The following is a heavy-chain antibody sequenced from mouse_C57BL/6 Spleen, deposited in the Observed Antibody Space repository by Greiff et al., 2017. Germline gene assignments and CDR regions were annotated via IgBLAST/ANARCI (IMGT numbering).Heavy chain of an antibody. CDR3: ARGLNSTVFDY. CDR1: GFTFSSYA. J-gene: IGHJ2*01. V-gene: IGHV5-4*03. D-gene: IGHD1-1*01. Sequence: DVKLVESGGGLVKPGGSLKLSCAASGFTFSSYAMSWVRQTPEKRLEWVATISDGGSYTYYPDNVKGRFTISRDNAKNNLYLQMSHLKSEDTAMYYCARGLNSTVFDYWGQGTTLTVSS. CDR2: ISDGGSYT.